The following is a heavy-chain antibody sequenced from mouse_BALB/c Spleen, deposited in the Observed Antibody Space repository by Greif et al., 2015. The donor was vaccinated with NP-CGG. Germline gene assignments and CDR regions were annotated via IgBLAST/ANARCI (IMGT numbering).Heavy chain of an antibody. D-gene: IGHD1-1*01. J-gene: IGHJ1*01. CDR1: GYTFTSHW. CDR2: INPSNGRT. CDR3: ARPYYYGSSYVDWYFDV. V-gene: IGHV1S81*02. Sequence: VQLQQSGAELVKPGASVKLSCKASGYTFTSHWMHWVKQRPGQGLEWIGEINPSNGRTNYNEKFKSKATLTVDKSSSTAYMQLSSLTSEDSAVYYCARPYYYGSSYVDWYFDVWGAGITVTVSS.